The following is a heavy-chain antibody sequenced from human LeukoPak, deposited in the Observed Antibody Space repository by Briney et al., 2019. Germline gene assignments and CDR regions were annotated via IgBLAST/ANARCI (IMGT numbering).Heavy chain of an antibody. Sequence: SEPLSLTCAVYVESFSSYYWNWIRQPPGKGLEWIGEISHSGSINYNPSLKSRVTISVDTSKNQFSLKLSSVTAADTAVYYCARGDYSYYYGMDVWGKGTSVTVSS. CDR3: ARGDYSYYYGMDV. V-gene: IGHV4-34*01. J-gene: IGHJ6*04. CDR2: ISHSGSI. CDR1: VESFSSYY.